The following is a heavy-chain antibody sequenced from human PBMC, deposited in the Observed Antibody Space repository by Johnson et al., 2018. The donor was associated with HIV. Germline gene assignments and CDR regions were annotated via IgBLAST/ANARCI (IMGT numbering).Heavy chain of an antibody. Sequence: QVQLVESGGGVVQPGRSLRLSCAASGFTFSRYAMHWVRQVPGKGLEWVAVISYDGSNKYYVDSVKGRFTVSRDSSKNTLYLQMNSLKAEDTAVYYCARSKDCSVGTCPDGLDIWGQGTMVIVSS. D-gene: IGHD2-15*01. CDR3: ARSKDCSVGTCPDGLDI. CDR1: GFTFSRYA. J-gene: IGHJ3*02. V-gene: IGHV3-30*14. CDR2: ISYDGSNK.